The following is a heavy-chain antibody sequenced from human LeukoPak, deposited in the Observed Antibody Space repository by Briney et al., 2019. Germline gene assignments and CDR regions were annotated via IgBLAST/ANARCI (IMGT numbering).Heavy chain of an antibody. J-gene: IGHJ6*02. Sequence: ASVKVSCKASGYTFTTYDINWVRQATGQGLEWMGWMNPNSANTGYAQKFQGRVTMTRNTSISTAYMELSSLRSEDTAAYYCARVPAGDYYYGMDVWGQGTTVTVSS. CDR3: ARVPAGDYYYGMDV. CDR2: MNPNSANT. D-gene: IGHD2-2*01. CDR1: GYTFTTYD. V-gene: IGHV1-8*01.